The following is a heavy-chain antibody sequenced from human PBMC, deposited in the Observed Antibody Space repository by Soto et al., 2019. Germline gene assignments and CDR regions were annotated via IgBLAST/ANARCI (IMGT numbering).Heavy chain of an antibody. CDR2: IIPILGIA. CDR3: ARDLDRNWFDP. Sequence: SVKVSCKASGGTFSSYTISWVRQAPGQGLEWMGRIIPILGIANYAQKFQGRVTITADKSTSTAYMELSSLRSEDTAVYYCARDLDRNWFDPWGQGTLVTVSS. D-gene: IGHD1-1*01. CDR1: GGTFSSYT. V-gene: IGHV1-69*04. J-gene: IGHJ5*02.